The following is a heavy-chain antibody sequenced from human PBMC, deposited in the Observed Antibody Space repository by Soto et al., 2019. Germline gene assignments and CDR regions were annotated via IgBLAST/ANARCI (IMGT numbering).Heavy chain of an antibody. CDR1: GYTFTGYY. Sequence: PGESLKISCKASGYTFTGYYMHWVRQAPGQGLEWMGWINPNSGGTNYAQKFQGRVTMTRDTSISTAYMELSRLRSDDTAVYYCARGHSSSWYFHYWGQGTLVTVSS. CDR3: ARGHSSSWYFHY. V-gene: IGHV1-2*02. J-gene: IGHJ4*02. CDR2: INPNSGGT. D-gene: IGHD6-13*01.